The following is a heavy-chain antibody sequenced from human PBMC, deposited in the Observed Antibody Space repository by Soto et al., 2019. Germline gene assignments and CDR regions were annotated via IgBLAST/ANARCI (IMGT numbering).Heavy chain of an antibody. CDR1: GFTFSNYA. D-gene: IGHD3-22*01. CDR2: ISDDGSNK. CDR3: AKEDGGNDYYDF. Sequence: PGGSLRLSCAASGFTFSNYALHWVRQAPGKGLEWVAVISDDGSNKYYADSVKGRFTISRDNSKNTLYLQMNSLRAEDTAVYYCAKEDGGNDYYDFWGQGTLVTVSS. J-gene: IGHJ4*02. V-gene: IGHV3-30-3*01.